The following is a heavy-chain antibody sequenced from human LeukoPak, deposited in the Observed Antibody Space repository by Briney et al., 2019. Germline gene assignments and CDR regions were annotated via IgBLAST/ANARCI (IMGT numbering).Heavy chain of an antibody. D-gene: IGHD3-10*01. V-gene: IGHV3-48*01. Sequence: GGSLRLSRGASGITFSSYSMNWVRQAPGKGLEWVSYISSSGSTKYYADSVKGRFTISRDNARNSLYLQMNSLRAEDTAVYYCAKDRFVARDYYYYGMDVWGQGTTVTVSS. J-gene: IGHJ6*02. CDR2: ISSSGSTK. CDR1: GITFSSYS. CDR3: AKDRFVARDYYYYGMDV.